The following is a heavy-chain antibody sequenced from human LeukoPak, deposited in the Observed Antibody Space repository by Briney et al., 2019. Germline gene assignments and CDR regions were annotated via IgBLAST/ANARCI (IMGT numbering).Heavy chain of an antibody. J-gene: IGHJ4*02. V-gene: IGHV4-30-4*01. CDR3: ARAHYYDSSLLDY. CDR1: GGSISSGDYY. Sequence: SQTLSLTCTVSGGSISSGDYYWSWIRQPPGKGLEWIGYIYYSGSTYYNPSLKSRVTISVDTSKNQFSLKLSSVTAADTAVYYCARAHYYDSSLLDYWSQGTLVTVSS. D-gene: IGHD3-22*01. CDR2: IYYSGST.